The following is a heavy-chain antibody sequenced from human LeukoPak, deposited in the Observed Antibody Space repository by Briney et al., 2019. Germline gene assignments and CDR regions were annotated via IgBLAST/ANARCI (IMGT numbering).Heavy chain of an antibody. CDR1: GGSFSGYY. CDR3: ARPSTGYSSSWYGLVAFDI. Sequence: SETLSLTCAVYGGSFSGYYWSWIRQPPGKGLEWIGSIYYSGSTYYNPSLKSRVTISVDTSKNQFSLKLSSVTAADTAVYYCARPSTGYSSSWYGLVAFDIWGQGTMVTVSS. V-gene: IGHV4-34*01. D-gene: IGHD6-13*01. J-gene: IGHJ3*02. CDR2: IYYSGST.